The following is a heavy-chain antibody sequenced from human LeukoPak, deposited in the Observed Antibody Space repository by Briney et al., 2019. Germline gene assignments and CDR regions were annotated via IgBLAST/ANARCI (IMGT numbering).Heavy chain of an antibody. J-gene: IGHJ4*02. CDR3: ARNYDSSGYYLTFDY. V-gene: IGHV4-39*01. CDR2: IYYSGST. Sequence: PSETLSLTCTVSGGFISSSSYYWGWIRQPPGKGLEWIGSIYYSGSTYYNPSLKSRVTISVDTSKNQFSLKLSSVTAADTAVYYCARNYDSSGYYLTFDYWGQGTLVTVSS. CDR1: GGFISSSSYY. D-gene: IGHD3-22*01.